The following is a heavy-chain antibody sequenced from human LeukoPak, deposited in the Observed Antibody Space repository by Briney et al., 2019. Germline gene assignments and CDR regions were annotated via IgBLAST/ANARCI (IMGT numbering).Heavy chain of an antibody. V-gene: IGHV1-69*04. CDR1: GGTFSNYA. D-gene: IGHD6-25*01. J-gene: IGHJ6*02. CDR2: IIPFLDTS. Sequence: ASVKVSRKASGGTFSNYAISWVRQAPGQGLEWMGRIIPFLDTSTYARKFQGRLIFTADKSTNIAYMELSSLRFQDTAVYYCAREGEAEAAAGLYGLDVWGQGTTVTVSS. CDR3: AREGEAEAAAGLYGLDV.